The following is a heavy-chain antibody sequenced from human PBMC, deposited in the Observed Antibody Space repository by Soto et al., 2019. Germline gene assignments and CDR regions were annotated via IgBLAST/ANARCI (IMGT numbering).Heavy chain of an antibody. Sequence: PSETLSLTCTVSGDSFSRYEWSWVRQPPGKGLEYIGYMYSSGYTDYNPSLKSRVTMSLDTSKNQYSLKLTSATAADTAVYYCAREWSAFDCWGQGTLVTVSS. D-gene: IGHD2-15*01. CDR3: AREWSAFDC. J-gene: IGHJ4*02. CDR1: GDSFSRYE. V-gene: IGHV4-59*01. CDR2: MYSSGYT.